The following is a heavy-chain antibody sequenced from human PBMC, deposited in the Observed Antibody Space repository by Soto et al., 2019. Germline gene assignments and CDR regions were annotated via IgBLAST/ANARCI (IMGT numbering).Heavy chain of an antibody. CDR3: ARGYCSGTTCYEFDY. CDR2: IYPGESDT. Sequence: EVQLVQSGAEVKKPGESLKISCKGSGYRFTNYWIGWVRQMPGKGLEWMGIIYPGESDTRYSPSFQGQVTISADKSINTAYLQWSSLEASDTAMYYCARGYCSGTTCYEFDYWGQGTQVTVSS. J-gene: IGHJ4*02. CDR1: GYRFTNYW. V-gene: IGHV5-51*01. D-gene: IGHD2-2*01.